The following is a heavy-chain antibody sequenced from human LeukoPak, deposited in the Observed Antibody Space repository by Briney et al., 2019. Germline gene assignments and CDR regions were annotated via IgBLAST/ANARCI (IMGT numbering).Heavy chain of an antibody. Sequence: SETLSLTCTVSGASISSYYWSWIRQPPGEGLEWIGYIFYRGSTNYNPSLKSRVTISVGTSKDQFSLKLSSVTAADTAVYYCASGPYPAAGTDHQFDYWGQGILVTVFS. V-gene: IGHV4-59*01. J-gene: IGHJ4*02. CDR1: GASISSYY. CDR3: ASGPYPAAGTDHQFDY. D-gene: IGHD6-13*01. CDR2: IFYRGST.